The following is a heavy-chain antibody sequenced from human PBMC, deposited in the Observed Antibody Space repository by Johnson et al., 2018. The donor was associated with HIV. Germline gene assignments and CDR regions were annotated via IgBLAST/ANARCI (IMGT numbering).Heavy chain of an antibody. Sequence: VQLVESGGGLVQPGGSLRLSCAASRFTVSSNYMTWVRQAPGKGLEWVSVIYSGDNTYYADSVKGRFTISRDNSKNTLYLQMSSLRADDTAVYYCVKGVRGSSCYDAFDIWGQGTMVTVS. J-gene: IGHJ3*02. CDR2: IYSGDNT. V-gene: IGHV3-66*01. D-gene: IGHD6-6*01. CDR1: RFTVSSNY. CDR3: VKGVRGSSCYDAFDI.